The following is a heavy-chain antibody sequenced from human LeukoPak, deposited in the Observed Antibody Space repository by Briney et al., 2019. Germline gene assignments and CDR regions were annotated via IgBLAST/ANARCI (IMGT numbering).Heavy chain of an antibody. J-gene: IGHJ4*02. CDR3: ARDYGDRCFDY. CDR1: GFTFSNYG. D-gene: IGHD4-17*01. V-gene: IGHV3-21*01. Sequence: GRSLRLSCAASGFTFSNYGMNWVRQAPGKGLEWVSSIRSSSTYIYYAGSVKGRFTISRDNAKNSLYLQMNSLRAEDTAVYYCARDYGDRCFDYWGQGTLVTVSS. CDR2: IRSSSTYI.